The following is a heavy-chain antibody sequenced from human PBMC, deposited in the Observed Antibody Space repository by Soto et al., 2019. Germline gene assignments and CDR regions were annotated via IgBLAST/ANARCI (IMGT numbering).Heavy chain of an antibody. J-gene: IGHJ4*02. D-gene: IGHD6-19*01. CDR1: GYTFSNFA. Sequence: SCKASGYTFSNFAMHWVRQAPGQRLEWMGWINAGNGNTKYSQKFQGRVTMTTDISTSTAYMELRSLRSDDTAVYYCARDLAVGLVDYWGQGTLVTVSS. CDR3: ARDLAVGLVDY. V-gene: IGHV1-3*01. CDR2: INAGNGNT.